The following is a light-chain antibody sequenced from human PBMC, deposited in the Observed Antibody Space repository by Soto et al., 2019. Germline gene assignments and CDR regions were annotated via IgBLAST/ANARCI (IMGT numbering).Light chain of an antibody. CDR2: GAS. Sequence: IVLTQSPVTLSLSPGERATLSCRASQSVSNNYLAWYQQKPGQAPRRLIYGASSRATGIPDRFSGSGSGTDFTLTISRLEPEDFAVYYCEQYDGSPRTFGQGTKVDIK. CDR3: EQYDGSPRT. J-gene: IGKJ1*01. CDR1: QSVSNNY. V-gene: IGKV3-20*01.